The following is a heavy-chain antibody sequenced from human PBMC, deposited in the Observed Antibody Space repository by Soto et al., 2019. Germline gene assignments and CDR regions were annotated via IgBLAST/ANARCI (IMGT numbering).Heavy chain of an antibody. D-gene: IGHD3-3*01. J-gene: IGHJ5*02. Sequence: SSETLSLTCTVSGGSIRHSSFYWGWLRQPPGKGLDWIGTIYYSGTTYYNPSLKSRVTISVDTSKNQFSLKLSSVTAADTAMYYCARLWSGYLDWFDPWGQGTLVTVS. V-gene: IGHV4-39*01. CDR3: ARLWSGYLDWFDP. CDR1: GGSIRHSSFY. CDR2: IYYSGTT.